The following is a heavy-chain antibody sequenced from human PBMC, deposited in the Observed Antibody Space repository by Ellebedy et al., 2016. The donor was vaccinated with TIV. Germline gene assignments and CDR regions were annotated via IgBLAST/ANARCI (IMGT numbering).Heavy chain of an antibody. CDR1: GGSISNTIDY. D-gene: IGHD4-17*01. CDR3: ARHRYGQQGQFYGMDV. Sequence: MPSETLSLTCTVSGGSISNTIDYWGWIRQPPGKGLQWIGSIFHTGRTYYNPSLKSRVTMSVDTSKDQFSLNLSSVTAADTAVYYCARHRYGQQGQFYGMDVWGPGTTVTVSS. V-gene: IGHV4-39*01. J-gene: IGHJ6*02. CDR2: IFHTGRT.